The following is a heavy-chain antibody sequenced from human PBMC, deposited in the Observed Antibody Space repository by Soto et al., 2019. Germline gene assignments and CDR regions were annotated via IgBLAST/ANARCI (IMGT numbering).Heavy chain of an antibody. V-gene: IGHV3-23*01. Sequence: EVQLLESGGGLVQPGGSLRLSCAASGFTFSSYAMSWVRQAPGKGLEWVSAISGSGGSTYYADSVKGRFTISRDNSKNTPYLQMDSLRAEDTAVYYCAKARNPVVAAATPYFQHWGQGTLVTVSS. CDR2: ISGSGGST. D-gene: IGHD2-15*01. CDR3: AKARNPVVAAATPYFQH. CDR1: GFTFSSYA. J-gene: IGHJ1*01.